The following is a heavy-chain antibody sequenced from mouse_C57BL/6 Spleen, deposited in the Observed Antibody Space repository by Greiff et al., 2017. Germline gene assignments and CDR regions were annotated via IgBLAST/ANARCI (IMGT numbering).Heavy chain of an antibody. D-gene: IGHD4-1*01. CDR3: AREGLGLDAMDY. J-gene: IGHJ4*01. V-gene: IGHV3-6*01. CDR2: ISDDGSN. CDR1: GYSITSGYY. Sequence: EVKLMESGPGLVKPSQSLSLTCSVTGYSITSGYYWNWIRQFPGNKLEWMGYISDDGSNNYNPSLKNRISITRDTSKNQFFLKLNSVTTEDTATYCCAREGLGLDAMDYWGQGTSVTVSS.